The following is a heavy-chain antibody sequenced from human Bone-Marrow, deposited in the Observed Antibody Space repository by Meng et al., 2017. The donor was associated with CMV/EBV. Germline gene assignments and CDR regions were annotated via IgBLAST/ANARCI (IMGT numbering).Heavy chain of an antibody. V-gene: IGHV4-39*07. J-gene: IGHJ5*02. Sequence: LQGSGPRRGKASETLSLTCTVSGGSISSSSYYWGWIRQPPGKGLEWIGSIYYSGSTYYNPSLKSRVTISVDTSKNQFSLKLSSVTAADTAVYYCARVLPPGNWFDPWGQGTLVTVSS. CDR2: IYYSGST. CDR1: GGSISSSSYY. D-gene: IGHD3-10*01. CDR3: ARVLPPGNWFDP.